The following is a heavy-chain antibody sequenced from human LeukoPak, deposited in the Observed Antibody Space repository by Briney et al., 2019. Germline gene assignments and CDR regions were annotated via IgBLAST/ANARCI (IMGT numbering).Heavy chain of an antibody. V-gene: IGHV3-21*01. CDR2: ISSSSGYI. J-gene: IGHJ3*02. D-gene: IGHD2-2*01. CDR3: AREVSCSSTSCLGAFDI. CDR1: GFTFDDYG. Sequence: GGSLRLSCAASGFTFDDYGMNWVRQAPGKGLEWVSSISSSSGYIYYADSVKGRFTISRDNAKNSLYLQMNSLRAEDTAVYYCAREVSCSSTSCLGAFDIWGQGTMVTVSS.